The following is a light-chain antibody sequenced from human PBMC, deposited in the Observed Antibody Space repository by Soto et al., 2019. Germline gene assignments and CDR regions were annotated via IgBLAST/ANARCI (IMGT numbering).Light chain of an antibody. J-gene: IGLJ1*01. Sequence: QSVLTQPASVSGSPGQSITISCTGTSSDVGGYNYVSWYQQHPGKAPKLMIYDVGNRPAGVSNRFSGSKSGNTASLTISGLQAEDEADYYCSTHRSSSTLYVFGTGTKATVL. CDR3: STHRSSSTLYV. V-gene: IGLV2-14*03. CDR2: DVG. CDR1: SSDVGGYNY.